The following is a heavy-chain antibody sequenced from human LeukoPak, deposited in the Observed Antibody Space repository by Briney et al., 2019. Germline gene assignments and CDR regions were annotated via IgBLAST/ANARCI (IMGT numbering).Heavy chain of an antibody. CDR1: GGSISSGSYY. D-gene: IGHD3-10*01. CDR2: IYTSGST. Sequence: SQTLSLTCTVSGGSISSGSYYWSWIRQPAGKGLEWIGCIYTSGSTNYNPSLKSRVTISVDTSKNQFSLKLSSVTAADTAVYYCARVGPTMVRGVPNYFDYWGQGTLVTVSS. V-gene: IGHV4-61*02. CDR3: ARVGPTMVRGVPNYFDY. J-gene: IGHJ4*02.